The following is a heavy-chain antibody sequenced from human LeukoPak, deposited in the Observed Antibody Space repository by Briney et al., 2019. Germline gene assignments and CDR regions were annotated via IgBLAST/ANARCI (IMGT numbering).Heavy chain of an antibody. CDR2: ISGSGTST. D-gene: IGHD6-13*01. J-gene: IGHJ4*02. V-gene: IGHV3-23*01. CDR3: AKDDKYSSRIYYFDN. Sequence: GGSLRLSCAASGFTFSSCAMSWVRQAPGKGLEWVSAISGSGTSTYYADSVKGRFTISRDNSKNTLYLQMNSLRAEGTAVYYCAKDDKYSSRIYYFDNWGQGTLVTVSS. CDR1: GFTFSSCA.